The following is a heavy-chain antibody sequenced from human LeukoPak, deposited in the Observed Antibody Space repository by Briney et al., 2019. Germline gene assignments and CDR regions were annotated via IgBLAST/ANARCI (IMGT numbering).Heavy chain of an antibody. D-gene: IGHD1-7*01. J-gene: IGHJ4*02. CDR2: ISYDGSNK. CDR3: AKDGGTNFDY. V-gene: IGHV3-30*18. Sequence: PGGSLRLSCAASGFTFSSYGMHWVRQAPGKGLEWVAVISYDGSNKYYADSVKGRFTISRDNSKNTLYLQMNSLRAEDTAVYYRAKDGGTNFDYWGQGTLVTVSS. CDR1: GFTFSSYG.